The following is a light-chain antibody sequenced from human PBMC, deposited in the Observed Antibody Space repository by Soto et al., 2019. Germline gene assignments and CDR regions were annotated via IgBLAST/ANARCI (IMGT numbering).Light chain of an antibody. V-gene: IGKV1-5*03. CDR2: KAS. CDR3: QQYNRYWT. J-gene: IGKJ1*01. Sequence: DIQVTQSPSTLSASVGDRVTITCRASQSVSYWLAWYQQKPGKAPKLLIYKASSLESGVPSRFSGSGSGTEFTLTINSLQPDDSATYYCQQYNRYWTFGQGTNVDNK. CDR1: QSVSYW.